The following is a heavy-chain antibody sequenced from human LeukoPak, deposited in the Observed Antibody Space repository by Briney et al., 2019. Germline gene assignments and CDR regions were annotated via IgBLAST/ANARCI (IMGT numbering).Heavy chain of an antibody. CDR3: AKTPLAPHIIAAAGYYYYYMDV. CDR2: ISYDGSTK. D-gene: IGHD6-13*01. CDR1: GFTFSTYG. V-gene: IGHV3-30*18. Sequence: GGSLRLSCTASGFTFSTYGMHWVRQAPGKGLEWVTLISYDGSTKYYSDSVKGRFTLSRDNSKNTLYLQMNSLRAEDTAVYYCAKTPLAPHIIAAAGYYYYYMDVWGKGTTVTVSS. J-gene: IGHJ6*03.